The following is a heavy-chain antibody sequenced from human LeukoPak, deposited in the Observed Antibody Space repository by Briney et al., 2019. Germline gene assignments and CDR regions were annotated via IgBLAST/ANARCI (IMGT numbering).Heavy chain of an antibody. D-gene: IGHD3-9*01. J-gene: IGHJ5*02. Sequence: PSETLSLTCAVSGYSISSGYYWSWIRQPPGKGLEWIGEINHSGSTNYNPSLKSRVTISVDTSKNQFSLKLSSVTAADTAVYYCATRSYYDILEGVSWFDPWGQGTLVTVSS. CDR2: INHSGST. V-gene: IGHV4-34*01. CDR1: GYSISSGYY. CDR3: ATRSYYDILEGVSWFDP.